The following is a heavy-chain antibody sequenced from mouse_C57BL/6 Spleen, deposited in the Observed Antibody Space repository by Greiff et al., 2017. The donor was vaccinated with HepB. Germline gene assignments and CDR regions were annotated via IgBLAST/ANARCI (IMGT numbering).Heavy chain of an antibody. D-gene: IGHD1-1*01. CDR2: IHPNSGST. CDR1: GYTFTSYW. V-gene: IGHV1-64*01. CDR3: ARWGGTTVVPYFDY. Sequence: QVQLKQPGAELVKPGASVKLSCKASGYTFTSYWMHWVKQRPGQGLEWIGMIHPNSGSTNYNEKFKSKATLTVDKSSSTAYMQLSSLTSEDSAVYYCARWGGTTVVPYFDYWGQGTTLTVSS. J-gene: IGHJ2*01.